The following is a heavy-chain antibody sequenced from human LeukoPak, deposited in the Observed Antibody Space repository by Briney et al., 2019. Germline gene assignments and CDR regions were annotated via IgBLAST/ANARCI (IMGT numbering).Heavy chain of an antibody. CDR1: GFTFSSYW. CDR2: IYYSGST. V-gene: IGHV4-59*01. Sequence: GSLRLSCAASGFTFSSYWMSWVRQAPGKGLEWIGYIYYSGSTNYNPSLKSRVTISVYTSKNQFSLKLSSVTAADTAVYYCARLKYYYDSSGYRAEYFQHWGQGTLVTVSS. J-gene: IGHJ1*01. D-gene: IGHD3-22*01. CDR3: ARLKYYYDSSGYRAEYFQH.